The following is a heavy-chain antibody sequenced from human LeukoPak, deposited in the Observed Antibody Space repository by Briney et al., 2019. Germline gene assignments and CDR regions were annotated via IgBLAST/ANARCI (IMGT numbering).Heavy chain of an antibody. D-gene: IGHD4-11*01. CDR1: GGTFSSYA. Sequence: SVKVSCKASGGTFSSYAISWVRQAPGQGLEWMGGIIPIFGTANYAQKFQGRVTITADESTSTAYMELSSLRSEDTAVYYCASALGSSGTTVTRRLPEGYFDYWGQGTLVTVSS. CDR2: IIPIFGTA. J-gene: IGHJ4*02. V-gene: IGHV1-69*13. CDR3: ASALGSSGTTVTRRLPEGYFDY.